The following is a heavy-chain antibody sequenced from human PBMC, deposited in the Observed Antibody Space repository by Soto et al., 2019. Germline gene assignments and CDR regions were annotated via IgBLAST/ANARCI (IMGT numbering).Heavy chain of an antibody. CDR1: GGNFNYNT. CDR3: ARGGVTAWDF. J-gene: IGHJ4*02. D-gene: IGHD3-16*01. V-gene: IGHV1-69*01. CDR2: IMPVFPTI. Sequence: QVKLVQSGAEVKKPGSSVKVSCTASGGNFNYNTFIWVRQAPGQGLEWVGAIMPVFPTIHYGQGFQGRVRITADLSTTTVFMDLSGLTSEATAVYFCARGGVTAWDFWGPGTLVTVSS.